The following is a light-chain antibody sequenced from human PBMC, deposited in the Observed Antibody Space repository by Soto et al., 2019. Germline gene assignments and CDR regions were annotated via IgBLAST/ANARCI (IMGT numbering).Light chain of an antibody. CDR3: QQRSNWLT. J-gene: IGKJ4*01. CDR2: DAS. V-gene: IGKV3-11*01. CDR1: QSVSSY. Sequence: EIVLTQSPATLSLSPGERATLSCRASQSVSSYLAWYQQNPGQAPRLLIYDASNRATGIPARFSGSGSGTDFSLTISSLEPEDFAVYYCQQRSNWLTVGGGTKVEIK.